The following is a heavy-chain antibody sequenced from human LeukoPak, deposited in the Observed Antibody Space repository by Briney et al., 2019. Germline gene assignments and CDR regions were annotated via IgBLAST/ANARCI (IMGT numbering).Heavy chain of an antibody. CDR2: INPNTGGT. CDR3: ARGGISFPYYFDY. Sequence: ASVKVSCKASGYTLTGYFIHWVRQAPGRGLEWMGWINPNTGGTNYAQKFQGRVTMTRDTSISTAYMELTRLRSDDTAVFYCARGGISFPYYFDYWGQGTLVTVSS. CDR1: GYTLTGYF. V-gene: IGHV1-2*02. D-gene: IGHD2-2*01. J-gene: IGHJ4*02.